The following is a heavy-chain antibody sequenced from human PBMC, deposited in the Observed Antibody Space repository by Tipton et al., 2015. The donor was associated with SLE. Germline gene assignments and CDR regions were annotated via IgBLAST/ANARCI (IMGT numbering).Heavy chain of an antibody. CDR3: ARVSGDYGVGFDY. V-gene: IGHV4-30-4*08. D-gene: IGHD4-17*01. CDR2: IYYSGST. Sequence: TLSLTCTVSGGSISSGSYYWSWIRQPAGKGLEWIGYIYYSGSTYYNPSLKSRVTISVDTSKNQFSLKLSSVTAADTAVYYCARVSGDYGVGFDYWGQGTLVTVSS. J-gene: IGHJ4*02. CDR1: GGSISSGSYY.